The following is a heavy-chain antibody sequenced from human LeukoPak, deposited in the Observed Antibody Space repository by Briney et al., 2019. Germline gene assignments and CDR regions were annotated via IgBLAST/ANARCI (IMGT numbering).Heavy chain of an antibody. CDR2: ISSSSSYI. V-gene: IGHV3-21*01. D-gene: IGHD3/OR15-3a*01. CDR1: GFTFSSYS. Sequence: GGSLRLSCAASGFTFSSYSMNWVRQAPGKGLEWVSSISSSSSYIYYADSVKGRFTISRDNAKNSLYLQMNSLRAEDTAVYYCARDLSPKGSYDLSYDFRIWGKGTTVTVSS. CDR3: ARDLSPKGSYDLSYDFRI. J-gene: IGHJ6*04.